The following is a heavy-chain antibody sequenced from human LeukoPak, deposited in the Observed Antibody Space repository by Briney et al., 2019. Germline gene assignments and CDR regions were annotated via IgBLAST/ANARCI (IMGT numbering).Heavy chain of an antibody. D-gene: IGHD2-2*01. Sequence: GGSLRLSGAAAGFTFSSYGRHWLRHAPGKGLVGGAFIRYDGSHKYYADSVTGRFTLSGDNSKNSLFLQMNSLRPEDTAVYYCAKDQYLLLLSYYRIDAWGEGTTVTVSS. CDR1: GFTFSSYG. CDR2: IRYDGSHK. J-gene: IGHJ6*01. CDR3: AKDQYLLLLSYYRIDA. V-gene: IGHV3-30*02.